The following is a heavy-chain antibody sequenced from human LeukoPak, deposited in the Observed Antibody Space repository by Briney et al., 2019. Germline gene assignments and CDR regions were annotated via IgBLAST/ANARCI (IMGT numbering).Heavy chain of an antibody. CDR1: GFTFDDHG. J-gene: IGHJ4*02. Sequence: GGSLRLSCAASGFTFDDHGMSWVRQVQGKVLEWVSSIYWNGDFTTYAESVKGRFTISRDNAKTSLYLQMNSLRVEDTAFYYCTRLSGIVVAGAFDYWGQGNLVTVSS. CDR2: IYWNGDFT. CDR3: TRLSGIVVAGAFDY. D-gene: IGHD6-19*01. V-gene: IGHV3-20*04.